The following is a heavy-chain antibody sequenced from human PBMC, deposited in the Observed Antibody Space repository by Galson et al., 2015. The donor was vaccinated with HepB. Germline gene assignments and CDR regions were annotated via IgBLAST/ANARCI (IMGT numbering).Heavy chain of an antibody. CDR1: RFTFSRYA. Sequence: SLRLSCAASRFTFSRYAIHWVRQAPGKGLEWVAVISYDGSNKYYADSVKGRFTISRDNFKNTLYPQMNSLRAEDTATYFCVRAHREYGDGSSWYSLDYWGQGTLVTVSS. CDR2: ISYDGSNK. D-gene: IGHD6-13*01. CDR3: VRAHREYGDGSSWYSLDY. V-gene: IGHV3-30*04. J-gene: IGHJ4*02.